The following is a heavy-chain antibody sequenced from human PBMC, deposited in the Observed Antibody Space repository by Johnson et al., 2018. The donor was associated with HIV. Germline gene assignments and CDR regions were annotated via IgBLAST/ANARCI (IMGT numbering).Heavy chain of an antibody. J-gene: IGHJ3*02. D-gene: IGHD1-7*01. CDR2: IPYDGSNK. CDR3: ARDNREWQTGTKGDAFDI. CDR1: GFTFSRYG. V-gene: IGHV3-30*19. Sequence: QVQLVESGGGVVQPGGSLRLSCAASGFTFSRYGMHWVRQAPGKGLEWVAVIPYDGSNKYYADSVKGRFTISRDNSKNTLYLQMNSLRAEDTAVYHCARDNREWQTGTKGDAFDIWGQGTMVTVSS.